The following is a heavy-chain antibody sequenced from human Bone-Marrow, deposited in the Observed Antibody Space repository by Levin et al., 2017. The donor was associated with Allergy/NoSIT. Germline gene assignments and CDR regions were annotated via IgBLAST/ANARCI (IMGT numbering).Heavy chain of an antibody. D-gene: IGHD3-22*01. CDR2: INSDGSST. CDR3: ARDRLEYYYDSSGHYYWGFDY. CDR1: GFTFSTYW. J-gene: IGHJ4*02. Sequence: GGSLRLSCAASGFTFSTYWMHWVRQAPGKGLVWVSRINSDGSSTSYADSVKGRFTISRDNAKNTLYLQMNSLRAEDTAVYYCARDRLEYYYDSSGHYYWGFDYWGQGTLVTVSS. V-gene: IGHV3-74*01.